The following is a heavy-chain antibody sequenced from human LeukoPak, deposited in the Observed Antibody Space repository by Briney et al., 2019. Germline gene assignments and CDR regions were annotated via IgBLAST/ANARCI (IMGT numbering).Heavy chain of an antibody. D-gene: IGHD3-10*01. CDR1: GFTFSSYG. Sequence: QPGGSLRLSCAASGFTFSSYGMSWVRQAPGMGLEWVSAISGSGGGTYYADSVKGRFTISRDNSKNTLYLQMNSLRVEDTAVYYCAKDLSRVTMVRGVQGWFDPWGQGTLVTVSS. CDR2: ISGSGGGT. CDR3: AKDLSRVTMVRGVQGWFDP. J-gene: IGHJ5*02. V-gene: IGHV3-23*01.